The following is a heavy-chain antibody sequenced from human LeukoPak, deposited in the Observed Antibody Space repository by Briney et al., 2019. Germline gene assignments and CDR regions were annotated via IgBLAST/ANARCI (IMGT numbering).Heavy chain of an antibody. CDR1: GYTFTSYG. J-gene: IGHJ1*01. D-gene: IGHD5-12*01. CDR3: ARENIVAGGGGFQH. Sequence: ASVKVSCKASGYTFTSYGISWVRQAPGQGLEWMGWISAYNGNTNYAQKLQGRVTMTTDNSTSKAYMELRSLRSDDTAVYYCARENIVAGGGGFQHWGQGTLVTVSS. V-gene: IGHV1-18*01. CDR2: ISAYNGNT.